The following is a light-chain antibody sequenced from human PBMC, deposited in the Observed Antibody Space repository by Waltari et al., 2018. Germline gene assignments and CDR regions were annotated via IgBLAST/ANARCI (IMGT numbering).Light chain of an antibody. J-gene: IGLJ1*01. V-gene: IGLV2-14*01. CDR2: EVT. CDR1: HSDLGAYNY. CDR3: SSYTSSRTVV. Sequence: QSALTQPASVSGSPGQSIAISSPGTHSDLGAYNYVSWYQQYPGKAPQVLIYEVTNRPSGVSSRFSGSKSGNTASLTISGLQPDDEADYYCSSYTSSRTVVFGTGTEVTVL.